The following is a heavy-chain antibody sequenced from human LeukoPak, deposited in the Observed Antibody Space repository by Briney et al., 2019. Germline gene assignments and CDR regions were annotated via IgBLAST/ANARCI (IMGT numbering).Heavy chain of an antibody. CDR3: GRLAHNAWYAIDF. CDR2: ILPDGSQK. J-gene: IGHJ4*02. D-gene: IGHD2-2*01. Sequence: GGSLRLSCVASDFTFDFYWMTWVRQAPGKGLEWLANILPDGSQKYYVDSVKGRFTISRDNPKNSLYLQINNLRAEDTAVYYCGRLAHNAWYAIDFWGREPWSPSPQ. V-gene: IGHV3-7*01. CDR1: DFTFDFYW.